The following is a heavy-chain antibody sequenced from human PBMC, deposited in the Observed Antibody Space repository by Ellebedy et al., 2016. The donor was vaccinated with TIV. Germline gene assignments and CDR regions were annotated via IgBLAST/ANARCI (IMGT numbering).Heavy chain of an antibody. J-gene: IGHJ6*02. V-gene: IGHV3-21*01. CDR1: GFTFTSYS. D-gene: IGHD1-1*01. CDR2: ISSSSSYI. Sequence: GESLKISCAASGFTFTSYSMNWVRQAPGKGLEWVSSISSSSSYIYYADSVKGRFTISRDNAKNSLYLQVNSLRAEDTAVYYCAGRGRTGGYYYGIDVWGQGTTVTVSS. CDR3: AGRGRTGGYYYGIDV.